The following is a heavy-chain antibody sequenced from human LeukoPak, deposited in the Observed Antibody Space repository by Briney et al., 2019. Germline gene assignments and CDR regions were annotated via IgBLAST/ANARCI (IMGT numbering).Heavy chain of an antibody. CDR2: ISWNSGSI. V-gene: IGHV3-9*01. D-gene: IGHD6-19*01. J-gene: IGHJ4*02. CDR3: AKSGSSGWYGEFDY. CDR1: GFTFYDYA. Sequence: GRSLSLSCAASGFTFYDYAMHWVRQAPGKGLEWVSGISWNSGSIGYADSVKGRFTISRDNAKNSLYLQMNSLRAEDTALYYCAKSGSSGWYGEFDYWGQGTLVTVSS.